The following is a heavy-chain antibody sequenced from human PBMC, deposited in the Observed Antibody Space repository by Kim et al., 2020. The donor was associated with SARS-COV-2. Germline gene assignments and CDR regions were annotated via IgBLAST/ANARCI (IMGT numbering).Heavy chain of an antibody. D-gene: IGHD3-10*01. Sequence: GGSLRLSCAASGFTFSSYGMHWVRQAPGKGLEWVAVISYDGSNKYYADSVKGRFTISRDNSKNTLYLQMNSLRAEDTAVYYCARDLGRFGELLKGVESNYYYGMDVWGQGTTVTVSS. CDR3: ARDLGRFGELLKGVESNYYYGMDV. CDR1: GFTFSSYG. CDR2: ISYDGSNK. J-gene: IGHJ6*02. V-gene: IGHV3-33*05.